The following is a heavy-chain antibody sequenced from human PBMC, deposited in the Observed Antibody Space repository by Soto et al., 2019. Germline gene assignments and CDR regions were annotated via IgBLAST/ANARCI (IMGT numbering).Heavy chain of an antibody. V-gene: IGHV3-11*01. CDR3: ARDIEPPGLFFDY. CDR2: ISFSTTSI. J-gene: IGHJ4*02. CDR1: GFSFSDYY. D-gene: IGHD6-13*01. Sequence: PGGSLRLSCAASGFSFSDYYMSWIRQAPGKGLEWVSYISFSTTSIYYADSVKGRFTISRDNAKNSLYLQMNSLRVEDTAVYYCARDIEPPGLFFDYSGQGILVTVSS.